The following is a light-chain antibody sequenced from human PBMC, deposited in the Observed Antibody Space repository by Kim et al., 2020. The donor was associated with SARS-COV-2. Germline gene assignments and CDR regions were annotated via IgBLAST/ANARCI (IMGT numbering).Light chain of an antibody. Sequence: AWGQTVRITCQGESLRSYYASCYQQKPGQAPVLVIYGKNNRPSGIPDRFSGSSSGNTASLTITGAQAEDEADYYCNSRDSSGNHWVFGTGTKVTVL. J-gene: IGLJ1*01. CDR1: SLRSYY. CDR2: GKN. CDR3: NSRDSSGNHWV. V-gene: IGLV3-19*01.